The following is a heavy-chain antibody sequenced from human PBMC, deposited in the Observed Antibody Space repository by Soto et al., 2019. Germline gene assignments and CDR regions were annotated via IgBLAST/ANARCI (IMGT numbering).Heavy chain of an antibody. CDR2: ISAYNGNT. D-gene: IGHD2-15*01. Sequence: ASVKVSCKASGYTFTSYGISWVRQANGQGLEWMGWISAYNGNTNYAQKLQGRVTMTTDTSTSTAYMELRSLRSDDTAVYYCERCSGGSCYSAFDIWGQGTMVTVSS. V-gene: IGHV1-18*01. J-gene: IGHJ3*02. CDR1: GYTFTSYG. CDR3: ERCSGGSCYSAFDI.